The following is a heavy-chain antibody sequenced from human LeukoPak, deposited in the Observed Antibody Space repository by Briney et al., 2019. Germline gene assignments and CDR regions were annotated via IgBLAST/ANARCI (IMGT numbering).Heavy chain of an antibody. V-gene: IGHV3-48*01. Sequence: GGSLRLSCAASGFTFSSYSMNWVRQAPGKGLEWVSYISSSSSTMYHADSVKGRFTISRDNAKNSLYLQMNSLRAEDTALYYCARDDGSGRYPHVYWGQGTLVTVSS. J-gene: IGHJ4*02. CDR3: ARDDGSGRYPHVY. CDR1: GFTFSSYS. D-gene: IGHD3-10*01. CDR2: ISSSSSTM.